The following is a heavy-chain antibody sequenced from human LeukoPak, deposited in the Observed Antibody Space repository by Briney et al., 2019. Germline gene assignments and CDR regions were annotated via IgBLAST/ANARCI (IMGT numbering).Heavy chain of an antibody. CDR1: GFTCDDYG. CDR3: VLTSGSGSYRGYLNY. D-gene: IGHD3-10*01. J-gene: IGHJ4*02. Sequence: GGSLRLSCVASGFTCDDYGIGWVRQAPGKGLEWVSGINWNGGSTDYADSVKGRFTISRDNAKNSVYLQMSSLRVEDTALYHCVLTSGSGSYRGYLNYWGQGTLVTVSP. CDR2: INWNGGST. V-gene: IGHV3-20*01.